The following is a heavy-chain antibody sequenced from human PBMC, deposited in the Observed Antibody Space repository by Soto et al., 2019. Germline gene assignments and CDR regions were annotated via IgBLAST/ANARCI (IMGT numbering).Heavy chain of an antibody. Sequence: VGSLRLSCAASGFSFSISPMHWVRQAPGKGPEWVALISYDGTNKFYADSVKGRFTISRDNSKSTLYLQVDSLRPEDAAVYYCARDPKTSGGQHWAFNYFDSWGQGTLVTVPQ. J-gene: IGHJ4*02. V-gene: IGHV3-30-3*01. CDR1: GFSFSISP. CDR2: ISYDGTNK. D-gene: IGHD7-27*01. CDR3: ARDPKTSGGQHWAFNYFDS.